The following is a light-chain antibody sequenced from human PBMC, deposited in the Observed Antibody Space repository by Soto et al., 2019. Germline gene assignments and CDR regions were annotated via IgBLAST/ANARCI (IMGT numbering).Light chain of an antibody. CDR1: QSVVTY. CDR2: DAS. CDR3: QQRATWPHT. V-gene: IGKV3-11*01. J-gene: IGKJ4*01. Sequence: EIVLTQSPATLSLSPGEGATLSCRASQSVVTYLAWYQQKAGQPPSLLIYDASNRAPGIPARFSGSGSGTDFTLTISSLEPEDFAVYYCQQRATWPHTFGGGTKVEI.